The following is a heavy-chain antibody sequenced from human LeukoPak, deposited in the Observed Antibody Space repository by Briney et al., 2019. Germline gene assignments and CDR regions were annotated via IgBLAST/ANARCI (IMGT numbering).Heavy chain of an antibody. Sequence: GGSLRLSCAASGFTFSDYYMSWIRQAPGKGLEWVSYISSSGSTIYYADSVKGRFTISRDDAKNSLYLQMNSLRAEDTAVYYCARDPAYGAFDYWGQGTLVTVSS. CDR3: ARDPAYGAFDY. CDR1: GFTFSDYY. V-gene: IGHV3-11*01. CDR2: ISSSGSTI. D-gene: IGHD4-17*01. J-gene: IGHJ4*02.